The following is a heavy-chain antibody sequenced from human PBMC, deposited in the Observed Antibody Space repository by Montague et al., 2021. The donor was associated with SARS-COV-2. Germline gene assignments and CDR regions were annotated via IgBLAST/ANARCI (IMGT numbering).Heavy chain of an antibody. D-gene: IGHD6-13*01. Sequence: SETLSLTCTVSGDSIRSYHWTWIRQPPGKGLEWIGRISDSGRTIYNPSLKSRVTISVDTSKNQFFLNLRSMVAADTAIYYCTRDRGIAAADNYYYGVDVWGPGTTVTVSS. V-gene: IGHV4-59*13. CDR3: TRDRGIAAADNYYYGVDV. CDR2: ISDSGRT. J-gene: IGHJ6*02. CDR1: GDSIRSYH.